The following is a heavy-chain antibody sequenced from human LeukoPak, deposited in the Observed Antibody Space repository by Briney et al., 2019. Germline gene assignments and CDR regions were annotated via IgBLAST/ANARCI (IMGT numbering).Heavy chain of an antibody. J-gene: IGHJ4*02. CDR1: GFTFSSYA. D-gene: IGHD3-9*01. Sequence: RGSLRLSCAASGFTFSSYAMSWVRQAPGKGLEWVSIISGSGGGTYYADSVKGRFTISRDNAKNSLYLQMNSLRAEDTAVYYCARDTDYILTGLDYWGQGTLVTVSS. CDR2: ISGSGGGT. V-gene: IGHV3-23*01. CDR3: ARDTDYILTGLDY.